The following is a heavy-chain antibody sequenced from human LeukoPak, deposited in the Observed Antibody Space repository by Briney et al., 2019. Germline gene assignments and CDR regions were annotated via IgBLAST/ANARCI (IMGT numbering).Heavy chain of an antibody. J-gene: IGHJ4*02. Sequence: GGSLRLSCAASGFTFSSYSMNWVRQAPGKGLEWVSYISSSGNTIDYADSVKGRFTISRDNAKNSLYLQMVSLRAEDTAVYYCARLRGYSYGYGNYWGQGTLVTVSS. V-gene: IGHV3-48*04. CDR2: ISSSGNTI. CDR1: GFTFSSYS. D-gene: IGHD5-18*01. CDR3: ARLRGYSYGYGNY.